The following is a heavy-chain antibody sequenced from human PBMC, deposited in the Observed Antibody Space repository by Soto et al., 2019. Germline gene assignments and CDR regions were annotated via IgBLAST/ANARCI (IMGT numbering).Heavy chain of an antibody. Sequence: PSETLSLTCTVSGGSISSYYWSWIRQPPGKGLEWIGYIYYSGSTNYNPSLKSRVTISVDTSKNQFSLKLSSVTAADTAVYYCARVPTMGLAAFDIWGQGTMVTVS. D-gene: IGHD1-1*01. J-gene: IGHJ3*02. CDR2: IYYSGST. CDR1: GGSISSYY. V-gene: IGHV4-59*01. CDR3: ARVPTMGLAAFDI.